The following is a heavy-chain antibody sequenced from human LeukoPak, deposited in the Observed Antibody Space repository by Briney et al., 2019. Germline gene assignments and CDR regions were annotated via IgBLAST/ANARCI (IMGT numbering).Heavy chain of an antibody. Sequence: GGSLRLSCAVSGLSFSTSWMDWVRQAPGKGLEWVANIKQDGSEKYYVDSVKGRFTISRDNAKNSLYLQMNSLRAEDTAVYYCAREVSRGWLQLFYETGFDYWGQGTLVTVSS. V-gene: IGHV3-7*01. D-gene: IGHD5-24*01. J-gene: IGHJ4*02. CDR2: IKQDGSEK. CDR3: AREVSRGWLQLFYETGFDY. CDR1: GLSFSTSW.